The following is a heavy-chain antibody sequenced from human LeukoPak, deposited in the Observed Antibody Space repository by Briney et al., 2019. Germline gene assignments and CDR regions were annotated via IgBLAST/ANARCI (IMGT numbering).Heavy chain of an antibody. V-gene: IGHV4-30-2*01. J-gene: IGHJ5*02. Sequence: PSETLSLTCAVSGGSISSGGYSWSWIRQPPGKGLEWIGYIYHSGSTYYNPSLKSRVTISVDRSKNQFSLKLSSVTAADTAVYYCARHWSHSVAQFGRSYWFDPWRQGTLVTVSS. CDR3: ARHWSHSVAQFGRSYWFDP. CDR2: IYHSGST. D-gene: IGHD2-15*01. CDR1: GGSISSGGYS.